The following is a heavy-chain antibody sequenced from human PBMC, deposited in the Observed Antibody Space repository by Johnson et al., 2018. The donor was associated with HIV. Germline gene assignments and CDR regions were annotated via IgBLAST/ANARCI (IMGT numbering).Heavy chain of an antibody. D-gene: IGHD2-8*02. J-gene: IGHJ3*02. Sequence: VQLVESGGGVVRPGGSLRLSCAASGFRFDDYGMTWVRQAPGKGLEWVSGINWNGGSTGYADSVKGRFTISRDNAKNSLYLQMNSLRAEDTALYYCARGGDIVLVVYAMGHDAFDIWGQGTMVTVSS. CDR3: ARGGDIVLVVYAMGHDAFDI. V-gene: IGHV3-20*04. CDR1: GFRFDDYG. CDR2: INWNGGST.